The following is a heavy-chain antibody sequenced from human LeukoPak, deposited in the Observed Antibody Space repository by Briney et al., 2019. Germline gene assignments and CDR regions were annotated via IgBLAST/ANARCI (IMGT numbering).Heavy chain of an antibody. J-gene: IGHJ4*02. V-gene: IGHV3-48*04. CDR2: IDSSSSTI. CDR3: ARARGYYGSGSYNRGLSQFRGVIVEGEDFWDY. Sequence: RLGGSLRLSCAASGFTFSSYSMNWVRQAPGKGLEWVSYIDSSSSTIYYADSVKGRFTISRDNAKNSLYLQMNSLRAEDTAVYYCARARGYYGSGSYNRGLSQFRGVIVEGEDFWDYWGQGTLVTVSS. D-gene: IGHD3-10*01. CDR1: GFTFSSYS.